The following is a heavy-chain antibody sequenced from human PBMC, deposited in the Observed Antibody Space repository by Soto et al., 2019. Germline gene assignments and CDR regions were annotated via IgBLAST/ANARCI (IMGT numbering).Heavy chain of an antibody. V-gene: IGHV3-23*01. D-gene: IGHD3-16*01. Sequence: LSLSCAASGFTFSSYAMSWVRQAPGKGLEWVSAISGSGGSTYYADSVKGRFTISRDNSKNTLYLQMNSLRAEDTAVYYCAKSWGRQRWLQSWDYWGQGTLVTV. CDR2: ISGSGGST. CDR1: GFTFSSYA. CDR3: AKSWGRQRWLQSWDY. J-gene: IGHJ4*02.